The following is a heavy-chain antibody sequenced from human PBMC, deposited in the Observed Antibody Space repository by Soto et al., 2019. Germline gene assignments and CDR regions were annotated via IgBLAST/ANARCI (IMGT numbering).Heavy chain of an antibody. CDR3: AKRRGAGGHFDY. D-gene: IGHD2-15*01. J-gene: IGHJ4*02. CDR1: GFTFTSYA. Sequence: EVQLLESGGGLVQPEGSLRLSCAASGFTFTSYAMGWVRQAPGKGLEWVSVISSGGSTYYADSVRGRFTISRDNSKDTLSLQMNSLRAEDTAVYYCAKRRGAGGHFDYWDQGALVTVSS. V-gene: IGHV3-23*01. CDR2: ISSGGST.